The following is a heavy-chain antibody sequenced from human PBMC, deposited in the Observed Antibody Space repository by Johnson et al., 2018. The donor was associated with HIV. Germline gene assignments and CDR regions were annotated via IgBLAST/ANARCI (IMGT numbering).Heavy chain of an antibody. CDR2: IRYDGSNK. V-gene: IGHV3-30*02. D-gene: IGHD6-6*01. J-gene: IGHJ3*02. CDR1: GFTFRSYG. CDR3: AAAEYDAFDI. Sequence: QVQLVESGGGVVQPGRSLRLSCAASGFTFRSYGMHWVRQAPGKGLEWVAFIRYDGSNKYYADSVKGRFTISRDNSKNTLYLQMNSLRAEDTAVYYCAAAEYDAFDIWGQGTMVTVSS.